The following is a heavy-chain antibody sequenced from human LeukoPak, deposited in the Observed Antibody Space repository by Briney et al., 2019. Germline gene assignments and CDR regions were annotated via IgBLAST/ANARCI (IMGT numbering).Heavy chain of an antibody. CDR2: ISAYNGNT. J-gene: IGHJ6*02. CDR1: GYTFTSYG. Sequence: GSSVKVCCKDSGYTFTSYGFSWVRQTPGQGLGWMGWISAYNGNTNYAQKLQGRVTMTTDTSTSTAYMELRSLRSDDAAVYYCARVRVYYGMDVWGQGTTVTVSS. CDR3: ARVRVYYGMDV. V-gene: IGHV1-18*01.